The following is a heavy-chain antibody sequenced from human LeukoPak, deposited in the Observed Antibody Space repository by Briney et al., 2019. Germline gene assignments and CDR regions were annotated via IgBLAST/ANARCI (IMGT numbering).Heavy chain of an antibody. CDR2: VDPSDSYT. CDR3: ARHDKSYGSPFDY. Sequence: GEPRKSSFQGSGFRFPSYLFGWGGPIPGKGLGGMGMVDPSDSYTNYSPAFKGHVTICADKSISTAYLQWSSLKDSDTAMYYCARHDKSYGSPFDYWGQGTLVTVSS. D-gene: IGHD5-18*01. V-gene: IGHV5-10-1*01. J-gene: IGHJ4*02. CDR1: GFRFPSYL.